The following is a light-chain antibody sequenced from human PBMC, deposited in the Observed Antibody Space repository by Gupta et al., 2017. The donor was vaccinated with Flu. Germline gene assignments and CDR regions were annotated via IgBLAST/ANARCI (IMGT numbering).Light chain of an antibody. J-gene: IGKJ3*01. CDR2: GAF. CDR1: QSVRSN. V-gene: IGKV3-15*01. Sequence: EIVMTQSPATLSVSPGERATLSCRASQSVRSNLAWYQQKPGQAPRLLIYGAFTRATGLPARFSGSGSGTEFTLTISSLQSEDFAVYYCQQYNNWPFTFGPGTKVDFK. CDR3: QQYNNWPFT.